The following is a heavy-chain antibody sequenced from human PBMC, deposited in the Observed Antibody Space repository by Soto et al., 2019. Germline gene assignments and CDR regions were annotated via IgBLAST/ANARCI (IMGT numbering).Heavy chain of an antibody. J-gene: IGHJ4*02. CDR2: INWNGGST. Sequence: SLRLSCAASGFTFDDYGMSWVRQAPGKGLEWVSGINWNGGSTGYADSVKGRFTISRDNAKNSLYLQMNSLRAEDTALYYCASLYCSGGSCLRWGQGALVTVSS. CDR3: ASLYCSGGSCLR. D-gene: IGHD2-15*01. CDR1: GFTFDDYG. V-gene: IGHV3-20*04.